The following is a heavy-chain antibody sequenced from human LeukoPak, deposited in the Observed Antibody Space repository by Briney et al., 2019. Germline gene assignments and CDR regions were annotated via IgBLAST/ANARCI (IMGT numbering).Heavy chain of an antibody. J-gene: IGHJ4*02. V-gene: IGHV3-21*01. D-gene: IGHD3-10*01. Sequence: GGSLRLSCAASGFTFSSYSMNWVRQAPGKGLEWVSSISGSSSYIYCADSVKGRFTISRDNGKNSLYLQMNSLRAEDTAVYYCARDRARADYWGQGTLVTVSS. CDR1: GFTFSSYS. CDR2: ISGSSSYI. CDR3: ARDRARADY.